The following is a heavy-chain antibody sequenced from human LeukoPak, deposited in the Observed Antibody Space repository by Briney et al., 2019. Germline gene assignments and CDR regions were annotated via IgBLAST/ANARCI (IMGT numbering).Heavy chain of an antibody. J-gene: IGHJ5*02. V-gene: IGHV4-34*01. Sequence: SETLSLTRAVYGGSFSGYYWSWIRQPPGKGLEWIGEINHSGSTNYNPSLKSRVTISVDTSKNQFSLKLSSVTAADTAVYYCARGGITMVRGVIIPNWFDPWGQGTLVTVSS. CDR1: GGSFSGYY. D-gene: IGHD3-10*01. CDR3: ARGGITMVRGVIIPNWFDP. CDR2: INHSGST.